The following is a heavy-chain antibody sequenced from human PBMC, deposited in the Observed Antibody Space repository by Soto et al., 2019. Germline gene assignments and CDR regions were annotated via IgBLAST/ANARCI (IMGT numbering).Heavy chain of an antibody. V-gene: IGHV1-69*02. Sequence: GASVKVSCKASGGTFSSYTISWVRQAPGQGLEWMGRIIPILGIANYAQKFQGRVTITADKSTSTAYMELSSLRSEDTAVYYCARSLYSSSWFHRGYAYHYYLLSVSGQGTSDTGSS. CDR3: ARSLYSSSWFHRGYAYHYYLLSV. J-gene: IGHJ6*02. D-gene: IGHD6-13*01. CDR2: IIPILGIA. CDR1: GGTFSSYT.